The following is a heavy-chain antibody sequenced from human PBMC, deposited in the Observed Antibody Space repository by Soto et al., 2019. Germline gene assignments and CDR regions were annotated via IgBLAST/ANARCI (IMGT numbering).Heavy chain of an antibody. CDR1: GLTVSIYA. CDR2: ISYDGSDK. J-gene: IGHJ4*02. Sequence: GGSLRLSCAASGLTVSIYAMHWVRQAPGKGLEWVAVISYDGSDKYYAQSVKGRFTISRDNSKNTLYLQMNSLRTDDTAVYYCARERDSSAYLPLWPVDYWGQGTLVTVSS. D-gene: IGHD5-18*01. V-gene: IGHV3-30-3*01. CDR3: ARERDSSAYLPLWPVDY.